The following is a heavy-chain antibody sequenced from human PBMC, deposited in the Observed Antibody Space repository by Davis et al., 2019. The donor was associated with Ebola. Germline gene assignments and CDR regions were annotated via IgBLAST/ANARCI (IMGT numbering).Heavy chain of an antibody. V-gene: IGHV4-34*01. D-gene: IGHD4-17*01. CDR1: GGSFSGYY. CDR2: INHSGST. J-gene: IGHJ6*02. CDR3: ARWTTVTIYYYGMDV. Sequence: SETLSLTCAVYGGSFSGYYWSWIRQPPRKGLEWIGEINHSGSTNYNPSLKSRVTISVDTSKNQFSLKLSSVTAADTAVYYCARWTTVTIYYYGMDVWGQGTTVTVSS.